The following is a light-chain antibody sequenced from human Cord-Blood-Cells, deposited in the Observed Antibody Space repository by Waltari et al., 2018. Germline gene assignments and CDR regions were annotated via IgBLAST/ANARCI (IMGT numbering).Light chain of an antibody. CDR1: QSVSSY. V-gene: IGKV3-11*01. J-gene: IGKJ3*01. CDR2: DAS. Sequence: EIVLTQSPATLSLSPGERATLSCRASQSVSSYLAWYQQKPGQAPRLLIYDASNRATGIPARFSGSGSGTDFTLTINSLEPEDFAVYYCQQRSNFTFGPGTKVDIK. CDR3: QQRSNFT.